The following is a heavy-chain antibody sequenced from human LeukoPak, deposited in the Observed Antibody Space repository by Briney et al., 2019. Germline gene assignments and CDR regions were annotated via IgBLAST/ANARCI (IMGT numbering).Heavy chain of an antibody. CDR1: GGSISSSSYY. Sequence: SETLSLTCTVSGGSISSSSYYWGWIRQPPGKGLEWIGSIYYSGSTYYNPSLKSRVTISVDTSKNQFSLKLSSVTAADTAVYYCARRRIVEDYWGQGTLVTVSS. CDR2: IYYSGST. V-gene: IGHV4-39*07. CDR3: ARRRIVEDY. D-gene: IGHD5-24*01. J-gene: IGHJ4*02.